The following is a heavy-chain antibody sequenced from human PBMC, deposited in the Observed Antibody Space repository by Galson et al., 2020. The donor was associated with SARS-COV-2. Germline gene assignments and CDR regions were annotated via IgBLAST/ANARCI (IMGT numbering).Heavy chain of an antibody. D-gene: IGHD2-15*01. CDR1: GFTFSSYG. V-gene: IGHV3-30*18. CDR2: ISFDGSNK. CDR3: AKDEGYCSGGSCYPEWYFDL. J-gene: IGHJ2*01. Sequence: GGSLRLSCAASGFTFSSYGMHWVRQAPGKGLEWVAVISFDGSNKYYADSVKGRFTISRDNSKNTLYLQLNSLRAEDTAVYYCAKDEGYCSGGSCYPEWYFDLWGRGTLVTVSS.